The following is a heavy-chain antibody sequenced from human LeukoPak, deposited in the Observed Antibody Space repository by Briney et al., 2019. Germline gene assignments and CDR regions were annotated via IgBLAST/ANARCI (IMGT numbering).Heavy chain of an antibody. Sequence: ASVKVSCKASGYTFTGYYMHWVRQAPGQGLEWMGIINPSGGSTSYAQKFQGRVTMTRDTSTSTVYMELSSLRSEDMAVYYCATARGACSSTSCYTGSWFDPWGQGTLVTVSS. CDR3: ATARGACSSTSCYTGSWFDP. CDR2: INPSGGST. J-gene: IGHJ5*02. CDR1: GYTFTGYY. V-gene: IGHV1-46*03. D-gene: IGHD2-2*02.